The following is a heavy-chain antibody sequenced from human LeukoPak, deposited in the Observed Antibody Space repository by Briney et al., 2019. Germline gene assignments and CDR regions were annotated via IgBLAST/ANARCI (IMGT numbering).Heavy chain of an antibody. D-gene: IGHD3-10*01. V-gene: IGHV3-48*03. CDR2: ISSSGSTI. CDR3: ARDDVDTMVRGTPYYMDV. CDR1: GFTFSSYE. J-gene: IGHJ6*03. Sequence: SGGFLRLSCAASGFTFSSYEMNWVRQAPGKGLEWVSYISSSGSTIYYADSVKGRFTISRDNAKNSLYLQMNSLRAEDTAVYYCARDDVDTMVRGTPYYMDVWGKGTTVTVSS.